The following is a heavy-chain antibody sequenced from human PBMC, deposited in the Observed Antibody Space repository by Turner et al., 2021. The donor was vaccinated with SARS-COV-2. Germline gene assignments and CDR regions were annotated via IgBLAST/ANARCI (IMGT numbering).Heavy chain of an antibody. D-gene: IGHD3-10*01. V-gene: IGHV1-69*01. CDR3: ARGKNYYGSGSYYPTHYYYGTDV. CDR2: IIPISGTT. Sequence: QVQLVQSGAEVKKPGSSVKVSCKASGGIFSSYVISWVRQAPGQGLEWMGGIIPISGTTNYAQKFQGRVTITADESTSTAYMELSSLRSEDTAVYYCARGKNYYGSGSYYPTHYYYGTDVWGQGTTVTVSS. J-gene: IGHJ6*02. CDR1: GGIFSSYV.